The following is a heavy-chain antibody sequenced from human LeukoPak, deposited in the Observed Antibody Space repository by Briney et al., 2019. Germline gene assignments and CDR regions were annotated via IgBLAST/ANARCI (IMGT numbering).Heavy chain of an antibody. CDR1: GDSISSVSYY. CDR3: AKYNARNWFDP. CDR2: IYASGSTSYT. Sequence: SQTLSLTCTVSGDSISSVSYYWSWIRQPAGKGLEWIGRIYASGSTSYTYFSPSLKSRVTISIDTSKNQFSLKLSSVTAADTAVYYCAKYNARNWFDPWGQGTLVTVSS. V-gene: IGHV4-61*02. D-gene: IGHD1-14*01. J-gene: IGHJ5*02.